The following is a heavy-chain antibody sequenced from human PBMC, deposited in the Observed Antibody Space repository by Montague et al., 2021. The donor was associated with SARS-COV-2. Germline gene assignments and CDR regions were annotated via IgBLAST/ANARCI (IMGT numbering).Heavy chain of an antibody. J-gene: IGHJ3*02. CDR3: ARRARWNIVVVVGDRHAFDI. CDR2: IYYTGSP. Sequence: SETLSLTCTVSGGSISSSSYYWGWIRQPPGKGLEWIGSIYYTGSPYYXXXLESRVTISVDTSKNQFSLNLSSVTAADTAVYYCARRARWNIVVVVGDRHAFDIWGQGTMVTVSS. D-gene: IGHD2-15*01. CDR1: GGSISSSSYY. V-gene: IGHV4-39*01.